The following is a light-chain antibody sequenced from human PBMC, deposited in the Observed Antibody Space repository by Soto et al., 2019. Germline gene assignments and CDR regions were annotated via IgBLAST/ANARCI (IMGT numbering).Light chain of an antibody. CDR1: QSISSW. J-gene: IGKJ2*01. Sequence: DIQMTQSPSTLSASVGDRVTINCRASQSISSWLAWYQQKPGKAPKLLIYDASSLESGVPSRFSGSGSGTEFTLTISSLQPDDFATYYCQQYNSYLYTFGQGTKVDIK. V-gene: IGKV1-5*01. CDR3: QQYNSYLYT. CDR2: DAS.